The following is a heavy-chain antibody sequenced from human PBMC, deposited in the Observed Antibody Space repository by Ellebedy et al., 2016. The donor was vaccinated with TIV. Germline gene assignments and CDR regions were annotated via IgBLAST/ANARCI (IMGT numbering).Heavy chain of an antibody. CDR3: ATREWQDPMDV. V-gene: IGHV1-3*04. Sequence: ASVKVYCXASGHIFTTYGIHWVRQAPGQSLEWMGWINTGNDNTKYSQKLQGRVTITRVYMELSGLMSEDTAVYYCATREWQDPMDVWGQGTTVTVSS. CDR1: GHIFTTYG. J-gene: IGHJ6*02. D-gene: IGHD3-3*01. CDR2: INTGNDNT.